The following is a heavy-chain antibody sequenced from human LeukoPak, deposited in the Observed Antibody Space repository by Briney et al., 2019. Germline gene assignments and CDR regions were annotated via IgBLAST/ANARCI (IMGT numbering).Heavy chain of an antibody. V-gene: IGHV1-18*01. Sequence: ASVKVSCKASGYNFPNYGITWVRQAPGQGLEWMGWISAYNGDTNYAQKLQGRVTLTTDTSTSTAYLELRSLRSDDTAVYYCARGGPPGGSGSYSDYWGQGTLVTVSS. J-gene: IGHJ4*02. D-gene: IGHD1-26*01. CDR2: ISAYNGDT. CDR3: ARGGPPGGSGSYSDY. CDR1: GYNFPNYG.